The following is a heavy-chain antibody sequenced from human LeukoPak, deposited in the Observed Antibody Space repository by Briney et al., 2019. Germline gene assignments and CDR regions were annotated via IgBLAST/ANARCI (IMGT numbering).Heavy chain of an antibody. CDR1: GFTFSSYS. J-gene: IGHJ3*02. V-gene: IGHV3-48*02. D-gene: IGHD4-17*01. CDR3: ARDRGYGDYVGAFDI. Sequence: GGSLRLSCAASGFTFSSYSMNWVRQAPGKGLEWVSHISSSSSTIYYADSVKGRFTISRDNAKNSLYLQMNNLRDEDTAVYYCARDRGYGDYVGAFDIWGQGTMVTVSS. CDR2: ISSSSSTI.